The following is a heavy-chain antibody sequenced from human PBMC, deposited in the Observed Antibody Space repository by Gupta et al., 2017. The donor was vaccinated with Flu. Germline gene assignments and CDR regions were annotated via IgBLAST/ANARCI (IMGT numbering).Heavy chain of an antibody. CDR2: IYTSGST. Sequence: QVQLQESGPGLVKPSETLSLTCTVSGGSISSYYWSWIRQPAGTGLEWIGRIYTSGSTNYNPSLKSRVTMSVDTSKNQFSLKLSSVTAADTAVYYCARSLGYNWNDGRVAYYYYGMDVWGQGTTVTVSS. V-gene: IGHV4-4*07. CDR1: GGSISSYY. J-gene: IGHJ6*02. CDR3: ARSLGYNWNDGRVAYYYYGMDV. D-gene: IGHD1-1*01.